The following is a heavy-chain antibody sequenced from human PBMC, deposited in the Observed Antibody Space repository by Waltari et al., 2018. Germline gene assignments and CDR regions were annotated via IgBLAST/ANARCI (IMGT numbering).Heavy chain of an antibody. CDR1: GGTFSSYA. CDR2: IIPIFGTA. V-gene: IGHV1-69*05. Sequence: QVQLVQSGAEVKKPGSSVKVSCKASGGTFSSYAISWVRQAPGQGLEWMGGIIPIFGTANYAQKFQGRVTITTDESTSTAYMELSSLRSEDTAVYYCARDREGDNHYYHSNAGFDPWGQGTLVTVSS. J-gene: IGHJ5*02. CDR3: ARDREGDNHYYHSNAGFDP. D-gene: IGHD3-22*01.